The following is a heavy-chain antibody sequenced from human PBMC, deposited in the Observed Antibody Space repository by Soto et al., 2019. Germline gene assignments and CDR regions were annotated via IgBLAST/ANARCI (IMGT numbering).Heavy chain of an antibody. V-gene: IGHV1-18*04. CDR2: ISPSNGDT. CDR3: PRTPRAQTIVLEADTRFDP. J-gene: IGHJ5*02. CDR1: GYTFTTYG. D-gene: IGHD2-15*01. Sequence: SVQVSCKASGYTFTTYGFNWVRQAPGQGLEWLGWISPSNGDTNSAQNFRGRVTLNKDTYTSTAYMELRSLTSDDTAVYYSPRTPRAQTIVLEADTRFDPWG.